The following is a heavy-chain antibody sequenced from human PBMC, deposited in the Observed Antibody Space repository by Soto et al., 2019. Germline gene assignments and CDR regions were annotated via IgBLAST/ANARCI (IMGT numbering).Heavy chain of an antibody. CDR3: AKDEYYYSRSGYYIFDS. J-gene: IGHJ4*02. V-gene: IGHV3-30-3*01. Sequence: GGSLRLSCSASGFTFSSYAMHWVRQAPGKGLEWVAVISYDGSSEYYADSVKGRFTISRDNSKNTLYLQMNSLRPEDTALYYCAKDEYYYSRSGYYIFDSWGQGTLVTVSS. D-gene: IGHD3-22*01. CDR2: ISYDGSSE. CDR1: GFTFSSYA.